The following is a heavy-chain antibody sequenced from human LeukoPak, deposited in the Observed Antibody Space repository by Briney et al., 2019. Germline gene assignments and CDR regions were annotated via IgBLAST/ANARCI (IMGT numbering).Heavy chain of an antibody. CDR3: ARDEADYYDSSGFFFDAFDI. Sequence: GGSLRLSCAASGFTFGRHSLNWVRQAPGKGLEWVSSISGAGRYIFYADSVKGRFTISRDNAKNSVYLQMNSLRAEDTAVYYCARDEADYYDSSGFFFDAFDIWGQGTGVTVSS. J-gene: IGHJ3*02. CDR1: GFTFGRHS. D-gene: IGHD3-22*01. V-gene: IGHV3-21*01. CDR2: ISGAGRYI.